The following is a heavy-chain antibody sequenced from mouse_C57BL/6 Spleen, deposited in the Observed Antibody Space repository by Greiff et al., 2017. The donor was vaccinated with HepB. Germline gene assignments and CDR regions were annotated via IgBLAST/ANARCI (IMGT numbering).Heavy chain of an antibody. J-gene: IGHJ1*03. CDR3: ARRNYGSSYWYFDV. CDR2: IYPSDSET. V-gene: IGHV1-61*01. Sequence: QVHVKQPGAELVRPGSSVKLSCKASGYTFTSYWMDWVKQRPGQGLEWIGNIYPSDSETHYNQKFKDKATLTVDKSSSTAYMQLSSLTSEDSAVYYCARRNYGSSYWYFDVWGTGTTVTVSS. D-gene: IGHD1-1*01. CDR1: GYTFTSYW.